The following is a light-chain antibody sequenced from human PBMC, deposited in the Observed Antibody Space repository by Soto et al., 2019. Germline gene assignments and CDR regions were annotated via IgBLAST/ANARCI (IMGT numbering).Light chain of an antibody. CDR1: QSVTNSF. Sequence: VLTQSPGILSLSPGERATLSCRASQSVTNSFLAWYQQKPGQAPRLLIYGASSRATGIPERFSGSGSGTEFTLSINRLEPEDFGVYYCQQYGTSPRTFGRGTKVEIK. V-gene: IGKV3-20*01. CDR2: GAS. CDR3: QQYGTSPRT. J-gene: IGKJ1*01.